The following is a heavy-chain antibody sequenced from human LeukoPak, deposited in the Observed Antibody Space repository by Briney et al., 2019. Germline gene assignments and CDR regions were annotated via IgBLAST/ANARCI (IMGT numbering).Heavy chain of an antibody. V-gene: IGHV4-34*01. CDR2: INHSGST. CDR1: GGSFSGYY. CDR3: ARARRRFDP. J-gene: IGHJ5*02. Sequence: SETLSLTCAVYGGSFSGYYWSWIRQPPGKGLEWIGEINHSGSTNYNPSLKSRVTISVDTSKNQFSLKLSSVTAADTTVYYCARARRRFDPWVQGTLVTVSS.